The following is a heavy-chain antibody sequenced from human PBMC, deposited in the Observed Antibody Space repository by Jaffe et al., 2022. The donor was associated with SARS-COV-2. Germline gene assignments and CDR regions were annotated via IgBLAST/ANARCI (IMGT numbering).Heavy chain of an antibody. CDR3: ARGLTTSSWYFDL. CDR1: GGSISNYY. Sequence: QVQLQESGPGLVKPSETLSLTCTVSGGSISNYYWSWIRQPPGKGLEWIGYIHYSGSTNSNPSLKSRVTISMDTSKSQFSLRVTSVTAADTAVYYCARGLTTSSWYFDLWGRGTLVTVSS. D-gene: IGHD2-2*01. V-gene: IGHV4-59*01. J-gene: IGHJ2*01. CDR2: IHYSGST.